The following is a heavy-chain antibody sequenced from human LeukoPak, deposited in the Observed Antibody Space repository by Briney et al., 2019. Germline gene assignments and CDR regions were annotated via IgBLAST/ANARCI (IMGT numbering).Heavy chain of an antibody. CDR3: ARDGPLSSCSGGSCSLDY. CDR1: GGTFSSYA. J-gene: IGHJ4*02. Sequence: ASVKVSCKASGGTFSSYAISWVRQAPAQGLEWTGGIIPIFGTANYAQKFQGRVTVTADESTSTAYMELSSLRSEDTAVYYCARDGPLSSCSGGSCSLDYWGQGTLVTVSS. CDR2: IIPIFGTA. D-gene: IGHD2-15*01. V-gene: IGHV1-69*13.